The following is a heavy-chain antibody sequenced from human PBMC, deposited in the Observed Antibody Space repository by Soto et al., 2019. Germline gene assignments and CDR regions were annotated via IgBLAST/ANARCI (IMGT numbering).Heavy chain of an antibody. CDR3: AILSSYIHSGGYYNRHDAFDI. CDR2: ISSSGGNT. J-gene: IGHJ3*02. V-gene: IGHV3-23*01. Sequence: GGSLRLSCAASGFTFSSYAMSWVRQAPGKGLEWVSAISSSGGNTYYADSVKGRFTISRDNSKNTVYLQMNSLRAEDTAVYYCAILSSYIHSGGYYNRHDAFDIWGQGAMVTVSS. CDR1: GFTFSSYA. D-gene: IGHD3-22*01.